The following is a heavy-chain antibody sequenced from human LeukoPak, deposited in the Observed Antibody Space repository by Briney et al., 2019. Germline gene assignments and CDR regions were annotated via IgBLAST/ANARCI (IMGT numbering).Heavy chain of an antibody. D-gene: IGHD3-22*01. CDR1: GYTLTELS. CDR3: ATTRSGYYSSDY. J-gene: IGHJ4*02. V-gene: IGHV1-24*01. CDR2: FDPEDGET. Sequence: ASVKVSCKVSGYTLTELSMHWVRQAPGKGLEWMGGFDPEDGETIYAQKFQGRVTMTEDTSTDTAYMELSSLRSEDTAVYYCATTRSGYYSSDYWGQGTLVTVSS.